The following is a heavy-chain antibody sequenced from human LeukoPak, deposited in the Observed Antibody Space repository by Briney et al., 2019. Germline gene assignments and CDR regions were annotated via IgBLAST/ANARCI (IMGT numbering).Heavy chain of an antibody. D-gene: IGHD3-22*01. CDR1: SGSISNSGYY. CDR3: SRQVVGNDY. CDR2: INHSGYT. J-gene: IGHJ4*02. V-gene: IGHV4-39*07. Sequence: SETLSLTCTVSSGSISNSGYYWSWIRQTPGGALEWIGEINHSGYTNYNPSLKSRVTLSIDTSKNQFSLRVTSVTAADTAVYYCSRQVVGNDYWGQGTLVTVSS.